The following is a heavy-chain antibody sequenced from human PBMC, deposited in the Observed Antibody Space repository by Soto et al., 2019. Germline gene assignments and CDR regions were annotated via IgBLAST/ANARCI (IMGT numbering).Heavy chain of an antibody. CDR1: GYNFGSAW. CDR3: ARDIERVAGDFDY. J-gene: IGHJ4*02. Sequence: GESLKISCKGVGYNFGSAWIGWVRQMPGKGLEWMGLIKPGTSDIRYSPPFRGQVTISADEAVTTAYLQWSGLRAEDTAVYYCARDIERVAGDFDYWGQGTLVTVSS. V-gene: IGHV5-51*01. D-gene: IGHD6-19*01. CDR2: IKPGTSDI.